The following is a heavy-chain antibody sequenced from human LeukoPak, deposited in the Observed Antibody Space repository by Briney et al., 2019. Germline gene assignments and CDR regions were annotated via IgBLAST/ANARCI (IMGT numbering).Heavy chain of an antibody. CDR2: INHSGST. CDR3: ARGYTPPYSSSWYLFSYYYYYMDV. D-gene: IGHD6-13*01. Sequence: SETLSLTCAVYGGSFSGYYWSWIRQPPGKGLEWIGEINHSGSTNYNPSLKSRVTISVDTSKNQFSLKLSSVTAADTAVYYCARGYTPPYSSSWYLFSYYYYYMDVWGKGTTVTVSS. V-gene: IGHV4-34*01. J-gene: IGHJ6*03. CDR1: GGSFSGYY.